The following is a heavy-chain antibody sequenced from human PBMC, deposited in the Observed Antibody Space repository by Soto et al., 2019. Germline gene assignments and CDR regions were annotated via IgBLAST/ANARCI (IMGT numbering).Heavy chain of an antibody. CDR1: GFTFSTYA. J-gene: IGHJ4*02. Sequence: EVQLLESGGGLVQPGGSLRLSCAASGFTFSTYAMSWVRQAPGKGLEWVSGISSSGGSTYYADSVKGRFTISRENYKNTRYLQMNSLRAEDTAVYYCANYPPGYDSSGPLNYWGQGTLVTVSS. D-gene: IGHD3-22*01. V-gene: IGHV3-23*01. CDR3: ANYPPGYDSSGPLNY. CDR2: ISSSGGST.